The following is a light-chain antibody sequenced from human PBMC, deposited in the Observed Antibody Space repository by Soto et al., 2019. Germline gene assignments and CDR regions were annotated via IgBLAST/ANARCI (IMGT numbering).Light chain of an antibody. Sequence: EIVLTQSPGTLSLSPGERATLSCRASQSIPYLAWYQQKPGQAPRLLIHGASTRATSIPDRFSGSGSGAGYTLTISSLEAEDFAVYYCQLYGSSPPWTFGQGTKVEI. J-gene: IGKJ1*01. V-gene: IGKV3-20*01. CDR1: QSIPY. CDR2: GAS. CDR3: QLYGSSPPWT.